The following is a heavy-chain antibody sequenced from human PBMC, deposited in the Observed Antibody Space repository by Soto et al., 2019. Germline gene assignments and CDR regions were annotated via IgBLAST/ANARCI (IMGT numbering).Heavy chain of an antibody. CDR3: ARDKDYYDSSGYYGY. V-gene: IGHV3-30-3*01. D-gene: IGHD3-22*01. J-gene: IGHJ4*02. CDR2: ISYDGSNK. Sequence: GGSLRLSCAASGFTFSSYAMHWVRQAPGKGLEWVAVISYDGSNKYYADSVKGRFTISRDSSKNTLYLQMNSLRAEDTAVYYCARDKDYYDSSGYYGYWGQGTLVTVSS. CDR1: GFTFSSYA.